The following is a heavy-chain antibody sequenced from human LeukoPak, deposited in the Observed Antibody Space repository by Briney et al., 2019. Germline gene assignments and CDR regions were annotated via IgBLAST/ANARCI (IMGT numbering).Heavy chain of an antibody. Sequence: ASVKDSCKASRYTLTDYHIHWVRQPPEQGLEWMGLINPNSGDTNYAQKFQGRVTMTRDTSISTAYMELSRLRSDDTAVYYCARELTQSGSYYGDFDYWGQGTLVTVSS. CDR3: ARELTQSGSYYGDFDY. V-gene: IGHV1-2*02. J-gene: IGHJ4*02. CDR2: INPNSGDT. CDR1: RYTLTDYH. D-gene: IGHD1-26*01.